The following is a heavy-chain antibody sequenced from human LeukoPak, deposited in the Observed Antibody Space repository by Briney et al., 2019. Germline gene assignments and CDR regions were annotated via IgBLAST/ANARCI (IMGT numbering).Heavy chain of an antibody. CDR1: GYTFTGYY. CDR3: AREMARNFDY. J-gene: IGHJ4*02. V-gene: IGHV1-2*02. Sequence: ASVKVSCKASGYTFTGYYMHWVRQAPGQGLEWMGWINPNSSGTIYARKFQGRVTMTRDTSISTAYMDLSRLTSDDTAVYYCAREMARNFDYWGQGTLVTVSS. CDR2: INPNSSGT. D-gene: IGHD5-24*01.